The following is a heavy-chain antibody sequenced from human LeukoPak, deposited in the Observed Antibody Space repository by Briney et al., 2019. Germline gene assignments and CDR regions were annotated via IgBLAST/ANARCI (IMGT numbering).Heavy chain of an antibody. CDR1: GFTFSSYS. CDR2: ISSSSSTI. J-gene: IGHJ4*02. Sequence: PGGSLRLSCAASGFTFSSYSMNWVRQAPGKGLEWVSYISSSSSTIYYADSVKGRFTISRDNAKNSLYLQMNSLRAEDTAVYYCARDRKFRDFDCWGQGTLVTVSS. CDR3: ARDRKFRDFDC. V-gene: IGHV3-48*01.